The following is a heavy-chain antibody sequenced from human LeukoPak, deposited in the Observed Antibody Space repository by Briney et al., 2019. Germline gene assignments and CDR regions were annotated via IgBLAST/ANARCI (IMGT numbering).Heavy chain of an antibody. CDR3: ARTYSSSWYDGYYFDH. CDR1: GYTFTSYD. D-gene: IGHD6-13*01. Sequence: ASVKVSCKGSGYTFTSYDINWVRQATGQGLEWMGWMNPNSGNTGYAQKFQGRLTMTRNTSISTAYMELSSLKSEDTAVYYCARTYSSSWYDGYYFDHWGQGALVTVSS. CDR2: MNPNSGNT. J-gene: IGHJ4*02. V-gene: IGHV1-8*01.